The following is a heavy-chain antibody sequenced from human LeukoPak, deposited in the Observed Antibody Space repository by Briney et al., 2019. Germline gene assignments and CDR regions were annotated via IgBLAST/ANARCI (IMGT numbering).Heavy chain of an antibody. CDR1: GFTFSSYD. CDR3: ARAPRSGGWFDP. D-gene: IGHD3-3*01. V-gene: IGHV3-13*01. Sequence: GGSLRLSCAASGFTFSSYDMHWVRQATGKGLEWVSAIGTAGDTYYPGSVKGRFTISRENAKNSLYLQMNSLRAGDTAVYYCARAPRSGGWFDPWGQGTLVTVSS. J-gene: IGHJ5*02. CDR2: IGTAGDT.